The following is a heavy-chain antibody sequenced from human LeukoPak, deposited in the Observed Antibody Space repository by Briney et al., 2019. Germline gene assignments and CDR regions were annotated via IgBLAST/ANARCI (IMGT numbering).Heavy chain of an antibody. CDR2: INSDGSST. Sequence: PGGSLRLSCAASGFTFSSYWMHWVRQAPGKGLVWVSRINSDGSSTSYADFVKGRFTISRDNAKNTLYLQMNSLRAEDTAVYYCARASGWVYFDYWGQGTLVTVSS. D-gene: IGHD6-19*01. CDR3: ARASGWVYFDY. J-gene: IGHJ4*02. CDR1: GFTFSSYW. V-gene: IGHV3-74*01.